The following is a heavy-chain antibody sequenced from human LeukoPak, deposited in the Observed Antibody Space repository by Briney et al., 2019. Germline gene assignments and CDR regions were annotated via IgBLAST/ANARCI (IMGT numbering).Heavy chain of an antibody. V-gene: IGHV1-69*01. D-gene: IGHD1-26*01. CDR1: GGTFSSYA. CDR3: ARDGSGSGSYLHAFDI. J-gene: IGHJ3*02. Sequence: SVKVSCKASGGTFSSYAISWVRQAPGQGLEWMGGIIPIFGTANYAQKFQGRVTITADESTSTAYMELSSLRSEDTAVYYCARDGSGSGSYLHAFDIWGQGTMVTASS. CDR2: IIPIFGTA.